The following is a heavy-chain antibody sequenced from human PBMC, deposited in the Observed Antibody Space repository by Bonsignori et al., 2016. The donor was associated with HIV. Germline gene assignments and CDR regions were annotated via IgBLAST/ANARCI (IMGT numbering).Heavy chain of an antibody. V-gene: IGHV4-4*07. CDR2: IHTSGST. D-gene: IGHD6-13*01. Sequence: SETLSLTCTVSGGSISSYYWSWIRQPAGRGLEWIGRIHTSGSTNYNASLKSRVTISADTSKNQISLKLSSVTAADTAVYYCARVNWKQLVLGWFDPWGQGTLVTVSS. CDR1: GGSISSYY. J-gene: IGHJ5*02. CDR3: ARVNWKQLVLGWFDP.